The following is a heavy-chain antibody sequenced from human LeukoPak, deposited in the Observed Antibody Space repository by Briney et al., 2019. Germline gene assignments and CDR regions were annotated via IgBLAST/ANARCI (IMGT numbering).Heavy chain of an antibody. CDR2: VDPEDGET. CDR1: GYTFTDYY. V-gene: IGHV1-69-2*01. CDR3: ARESGWGAGDYYFDY. D-gene: IGHD4-17*01. J-gene: IGHJ4*02. Sequence: ASVKVSCKVSGYTFTDYYMHWVQQAPGKGLEWMGLVDPEDGETIYAEKLQGRVTMTTDTSTSTAYMELRSLRSDDTAVYYCARESGWGAGDYYFDYWGQGTLVTVSS.